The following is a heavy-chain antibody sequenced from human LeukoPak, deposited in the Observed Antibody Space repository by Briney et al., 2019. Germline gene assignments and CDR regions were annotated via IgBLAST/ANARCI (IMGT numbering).Heavy chain of an antibody. J-gene: IGHJ4*02. CDR1: GGSISSHY. D-gene: IGHD1-26*01. CDR2: IYYSGST. Sequence: SETLSLTCTVSGGSISSHYWCWIRQPPGKGLEWIGYIYYSGSTNYNPSLKSRVTISVAASKKQFSLKLSCVTAAATAVYYSARVARSGSYRNYFVYWGQGALVTVSS. CDR3: ARVARSGSYRNYFVY. V-gene: IGHV4-59*11.